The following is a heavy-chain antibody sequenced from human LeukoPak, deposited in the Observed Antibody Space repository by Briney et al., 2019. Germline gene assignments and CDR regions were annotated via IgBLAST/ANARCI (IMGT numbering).Heavy chain of an antibody. D-gene: IGHD6-13*01. V-gene: IGHV4-4*07. CDR1: GGSISSYY. CDR3: ARSHHPGYSNYGDWFDP. J-gene: IGHJ5*02. Sequence: SETLSLTCTVSGGSISSYYWSWIRQPAGKGLEWIGRIYTSGSTNYNPSLKSRVTMSEDTSKNQFSLKLSSVTAADTAVYYCARSHHPGYSNYGDWFDPWGQGTLVTVSS. CDR2: IYTSGST.